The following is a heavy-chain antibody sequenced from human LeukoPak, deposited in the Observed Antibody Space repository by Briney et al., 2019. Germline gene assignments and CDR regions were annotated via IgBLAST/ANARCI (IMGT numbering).Heavy chain of an antibody. V-gene: IGHV3-64*01. CDR1: GFTFSNYA. Sequence: GGSLRLSCAASGFTFSNYAMHWVRQAPGKGLEYVSTISSNGLTTYYGNSVKGRFTVSRDNSKNTLYLQMGSLRPEDMAVYYCVRDCKWLETFDIWGRGTMATVSS. CDR2: ISSNGLTT. J-gene: IGHJ3*02. D-gene: IGHD5-12*01. CDR3: VRDCKWLETFDI.